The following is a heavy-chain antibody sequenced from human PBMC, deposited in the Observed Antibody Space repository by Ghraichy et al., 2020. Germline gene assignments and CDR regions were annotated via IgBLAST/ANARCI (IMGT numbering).Heavy chain of an antibody. Sequence: GESLHISCAASGFTFNSFWMTWVRQAPGKGLQWVANINQDGSEKYYVDSVKGRFTISRDNAQNSLYLQMNDLIAEDTAIYYCARPGHYCSGGGSCFPFATWGQGTLVTVSS. CDR2: INQDGSEK. V-gene: IGHV3-7*01. J-gene: IGHJ5*02. CDR1: GFTFNSFW. D-gene: IGHD2-15*01. CDR3: ARPGHYCSGGGSCFPFAT.